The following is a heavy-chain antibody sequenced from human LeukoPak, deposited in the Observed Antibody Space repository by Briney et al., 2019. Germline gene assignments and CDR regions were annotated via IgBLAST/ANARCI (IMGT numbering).Heavy chain of an antibody. Sequence: ASVKVSCKASGYTFTGYYMHWVRQAPGQGLQWMGWINPNSGGTNYAQKFQGRVTMTRDTSISTAYMELSRLRSDDTAVYYCATLPLGYCSSTSCYRFDYWGQGTLVTVSS. J-gene: IGHJ4*02. CDR3: ATLPLGYCSSTSCYRFDY. V-gene: IGHV1-2*02. CDR1: GYTFTGYY. CDR2: INPNSGGT. D-gene: IGHD2-2*02.